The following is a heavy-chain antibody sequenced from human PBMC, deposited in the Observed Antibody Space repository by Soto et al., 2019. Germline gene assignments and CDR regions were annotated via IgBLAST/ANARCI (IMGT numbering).Heavy chain of an antibody. D-gene: IGHD3-16*01. CDR1: GGSFRGYY. CDR3: ARGGVLWALWSH. J-gene: IGHJ4*02. Sequence: VQLQQWGSGLLKSSETLSLTCAVHGGSFRGYYLSWIRQPPGKGLEWIGEINHSGNTNYNPSLKSRITISVDTSKNQFSVKLNSVTAADTAVYYCARGGVLWALWSHWGQGTLVTVSS. CDR2: INHSGNT. V-gene: IGHV4-34*01.